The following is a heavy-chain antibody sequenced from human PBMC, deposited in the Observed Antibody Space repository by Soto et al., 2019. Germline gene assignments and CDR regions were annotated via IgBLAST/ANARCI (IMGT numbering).Heavy chain of an antibody. Sequence: ASVKVSCKASGYSYINYYMHWVRQAPGQGFEWMGRISLKSGGTNYAQKFQGRVSLPCDTPLKTASMELSSLTSADTAGYYCANPAGYIGESYYFDLWGQGTQVTVSS. D-gene: IGHD5-12*01. J-gene: IGHJ4*02. CDR3: ANPAGYIGESYYFDL. CDR2: ISLKSGGT. V-gene: IGHV1-2*02. CDR1: GYSYINYY.